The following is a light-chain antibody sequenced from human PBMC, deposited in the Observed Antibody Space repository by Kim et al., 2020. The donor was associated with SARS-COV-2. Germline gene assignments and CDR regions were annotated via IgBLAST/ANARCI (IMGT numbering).Light chain of an antibody. CDR3: SSYTTSTTYV. Sequence: QSVTISCTGTSMDVGTYNRVSWYQQPPGTAPKLMIYEVRNRPSGVPDRFSGSKSGNTASLTISGLQAEDEADYYCSSYTTSTTYVFGTGTKVTVL. CDR1: SMDVGTYNR. CDR2: EVR. V-gene: IGLV2-18*02. J-gene: IGLJ1*01.